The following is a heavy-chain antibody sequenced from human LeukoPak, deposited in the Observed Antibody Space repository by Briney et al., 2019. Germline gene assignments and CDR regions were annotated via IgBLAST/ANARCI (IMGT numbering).Heavy chain of an antibody. CDR3: ASSEAEMATILYAFDI. Sequence: SVKVSCKASGGTFSSYAISWVRQAPGQGLEWMGRIIPIFGTANYAQKFQGRVTITTDESTCTAYMELSSLRSEDTAVYYCASSEAEMATILYAFDIWGQGTMVTVSS. CDR1: GGTFSSYA. CDR2: IIPIFGTA. D-gene: IGHD5-24*01. V-gene: IGHV1-69*05. J-gene: IGHJ3*02.